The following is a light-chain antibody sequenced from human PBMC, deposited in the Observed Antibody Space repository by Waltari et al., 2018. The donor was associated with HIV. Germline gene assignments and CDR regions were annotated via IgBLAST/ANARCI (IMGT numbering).Light chain of an antibody. V-gene: IGLV3-1*01. CDR3: QAWDSNTGV. Sequence: SYELAQPPSVSVSPGQAASIPCSAGTLSDNYTYWYQQKPGQSPVLVIYVDTKRPSGIPERFSGSNSGNTATLTISGTQAMDEADYYCQAWDSNTGVFGGGTKLTVL. J-gene: IGLJ2*01. CDR2: VDT. CDR1: TLSDNY.